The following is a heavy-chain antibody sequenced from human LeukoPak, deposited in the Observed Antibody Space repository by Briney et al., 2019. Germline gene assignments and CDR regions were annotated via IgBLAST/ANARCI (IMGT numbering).Heavy chain of an antibody. J-gene: IGHJ4*02. V-gene: IGHV3-48*03. CDR1: GFTFSSYE. CDR2: ISSSGSTI. Sequence: GGSLRLSCAASGFTFSSYEMNWVRQAPGKGLEWVSYISSSGSTIYYADSVMGRFTISRDNAKNSLYLQMNSVRADDTAVYYCASSSDADGLSQYWGQGTLVTVSS. CDR3: ASSSDADGLSQY. D-gene: IGHD5-24*01.